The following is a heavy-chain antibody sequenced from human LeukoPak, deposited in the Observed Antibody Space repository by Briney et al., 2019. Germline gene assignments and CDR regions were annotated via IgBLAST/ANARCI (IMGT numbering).Heavy chain of an antibody. CDR1: GDSISSSDYY. J-gene: IGHJ5*02. V-gene: IGHV4-39*01. CDR2: INYSGRT. CDR3: ARRRKDLNWFDP. Sequence: PSETLSLTCTVSGDSISSSDYYWGWIRQPPGKGLEWIALINYSGRTFYNPSLKSRVTISMDMSKNQFSLNLNSVTAADTAVYYCARRRKDLNWFDPWGQGTLVTVSS.